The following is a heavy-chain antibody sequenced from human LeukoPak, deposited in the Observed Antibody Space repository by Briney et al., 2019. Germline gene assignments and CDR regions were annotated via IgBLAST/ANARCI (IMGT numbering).Heavy chain of an antibody. V-gene: IGHV7-4-1*02. Sequence: ASVKVSCKASGYTFTSYAMNWVRQAPGQGPEWMGWINTNTGNPTYAQGFTGRFVFSLDTSVSTAYLQISSLKAEDTAVYYCAKQLTTVADHDAFDIWGQGTMVTVSS. J-gene: IGHJ3*02. CDR3: AKQLTTVADHDAFDI. CDR2: INTNTGNP. CDR1: GYTFTSYA. D-gene: IGHD4-23*01.